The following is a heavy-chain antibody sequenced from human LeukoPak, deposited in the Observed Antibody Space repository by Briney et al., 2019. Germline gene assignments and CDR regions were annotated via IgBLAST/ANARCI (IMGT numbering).Heavy chain of an antibody. CDR1: GYTLTELS. CDR2: FDPEDGET. V-gene: IGHV1-24*01. J-gene: IGHJ6*03. Sequence: ASVKVSCKVSGYTLTELSMHWVRQAPGKGLEWMGGFDPEDGETIYAQKFQGRVTMTEDTSTDTAYMELSSLRSEDTAVYYCAREGCSSTSCRSGDYYYMDVWGKGTTVTVSS. D-gene: IGHD2-2*01. CDR3: AREGCSSTSCRSGDYYYMDV.